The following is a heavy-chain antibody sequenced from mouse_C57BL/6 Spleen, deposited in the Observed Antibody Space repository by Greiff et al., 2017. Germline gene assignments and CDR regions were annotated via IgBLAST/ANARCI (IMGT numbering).Heavy chain of an antibody. Sequence: EVQLVESGGGLVKPGGSLKLSCAASGFTFSDYGMHWVRQAPEKGLEWVAYISSGSSTIYYADTVKGRFTLSRAHAKNTLFLQMPSLRSEDTGTYYCARTGTENWGQGTTLTVSA. J-gene: IGHJ2*01. D-gene: IGHD4-1*01. V-gene: IGHV5-17*01. CDR1: GFTFSDYG. CDR3: ARTGTEN. CDR2: ISSGSSTI.